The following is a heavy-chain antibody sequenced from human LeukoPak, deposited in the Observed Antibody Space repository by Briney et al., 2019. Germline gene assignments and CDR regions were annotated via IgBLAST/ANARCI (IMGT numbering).Heavy chain of an antibody. CDR3: ARQGYYYDSIGHQSGLFDY. V-gene: IGHV4-38-2*01. Sequence: SETLSLTCAVSGYSISSGYYWGWIRQPPGKGLEWIGSIYHSGSTYYNPSLKSRVTISVDTSKNQFSLKLSSVTAADTAVYYCARQGYYYDSIGHQSGLFDYWGQGTLVTVSS. J-gene: IGHJ4*02. D-gene: IGHD3-22*01. CDR2: IYHSGST. CDR1: GYSISSGYY.